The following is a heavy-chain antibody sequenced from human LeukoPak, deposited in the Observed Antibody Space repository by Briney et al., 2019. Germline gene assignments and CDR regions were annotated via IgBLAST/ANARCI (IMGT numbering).Heavy chain of an antibody. Sequence: GRSLRLSCAASGFTFSSYAMHWVRQAPGKGREWVAVISYDGSNKYYADSVKGRFTISRDNSKNTLYLQMNSLRAEDTAVYYCARDPRPAYSSSWYYYYYGMDVWGKGTTVTVSS. D-gene: IGHD6-13*01. CDR1: GFTFSSYA. J-gene: IGHJ6*04. CDR3: ARDPRPAYSSSWYYYYYGMDV. V-gene: IGHV3-30*04. CDR2: ISYDGSNK.